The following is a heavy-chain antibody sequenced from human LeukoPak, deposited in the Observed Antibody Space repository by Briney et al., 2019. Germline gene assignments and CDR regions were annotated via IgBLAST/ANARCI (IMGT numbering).Heavy chain of an antibody. CDR3: AREALDHFDY. J-gene: IGHJ4*02. Sequence: GASVKVSCKASGYTFTGYYMHWVQQAPGQGLEWMGRINPNSGGTNYAQKFQGRVTMTRDTSISTAYMELSRPRSDDTAVYYCAREALDHFDYWGQGTLVTVSS. CDR2: INPNSGGT. V-gene: IGHV1-2*06. CDR1: GYTFTGYY. D-gene: IGHD6-6*01.